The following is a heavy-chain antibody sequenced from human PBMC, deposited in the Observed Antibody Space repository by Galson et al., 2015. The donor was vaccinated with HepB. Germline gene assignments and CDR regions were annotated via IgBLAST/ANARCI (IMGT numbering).Heavy chain of an antibody. CDR2: IHPNSGDT. J-gene: IGHJ6*02. V-gene: IGHV1-2*02. CDR3: ARYCVTSNCYGMDL. D-gene: IGHD2-21*01. Sequence: SVKVSCKASGYTFTDYYIHWVRQALGQGLEWFGGIHPNSGDTQYAQKFQGRVTMTRDTSITTVYMEVSTLRSDDTAVYYCARYCVTSNCYGMDLWGHGTTVTVSS. CDR1: GYTFTDYY.